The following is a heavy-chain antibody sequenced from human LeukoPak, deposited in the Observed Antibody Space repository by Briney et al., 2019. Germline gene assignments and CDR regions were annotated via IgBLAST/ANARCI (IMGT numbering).Heavy chain of an antibody. CDR1: GFTFSSYG. CDR3: ARDVEGGIAVAGTLDY. Sequence: PGRSLRLSCAASGFTFSSYGMHWVRQAPGKGLEWVAVIWYDGSNKYYADSVKGRFTISRDNSKNTLYLQMNSLRAEDTAVYYCARDVEGGIAVAGTLDYWGQGTLVTVSS. CDR2: IWYDGSNK. V-gene: IGHV3-33*01. J-gene: IGHJ4*02. D-gene: IGHD6-19*01.